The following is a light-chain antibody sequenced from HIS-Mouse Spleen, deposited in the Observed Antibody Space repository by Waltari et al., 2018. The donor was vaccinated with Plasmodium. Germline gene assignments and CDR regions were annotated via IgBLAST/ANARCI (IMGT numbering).Light chain of an antibody. CDR1: QGISSY. CDR3: QQYYSYPFT. Sequence: AIRMTQSPSSFSASTGDRVTITCRASQGISSYLAWYQQKPGKAPKLRIYAASTLQSGVPSRFSGSGSGTDFTRTISCLQSEDFATYYCQQYYSYPFTFGPGTKVDIK. V-gene: IGKV1-8*01. CDR2: AAS. J-gene: IGKJ3*01.